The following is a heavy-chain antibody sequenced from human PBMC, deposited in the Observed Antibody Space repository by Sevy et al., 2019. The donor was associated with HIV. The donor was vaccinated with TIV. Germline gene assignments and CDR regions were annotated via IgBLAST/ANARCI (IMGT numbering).Heavy chain of an antibody. V-gene: IGHV4-59*01. CDR1: GGSISSYY. J-gene: IGHJ3*02. D-gene: IGHD6-19*01. CDR3: ARGYSSGWGDRFDAFDI. Sequence: SETLSLTCTVSGGSISSYYWSWIRQPPGKGLEWIGYIYYSGSTNYNPSLKSRVTISVDTSKNQFSLKLSSVTAADTAVYYCARGYSSGWGDRFDAFDIWGQGPMVTVSS. CDR2: IYYSGST.